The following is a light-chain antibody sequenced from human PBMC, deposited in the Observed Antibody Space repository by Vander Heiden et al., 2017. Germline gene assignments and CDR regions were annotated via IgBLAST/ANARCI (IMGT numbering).Light chain of an antibody. CDR1: QSLLHSNGKTY. CDR3: GQSIDLPIT. J-gene: IGKJ5*01. CDR2: EVS. V-gene: IGKV2D-29*01. Sequence: DVVMTQTPLSLSVTPGQPASISCESSQSLLHSNGKTYLYWFLQKPGQAPQLLIYEVSKIFSGVPARFSGSGSGTYFTLKISRVEADDVGVYFCGQSIDLPITFGQGTRLDIK.